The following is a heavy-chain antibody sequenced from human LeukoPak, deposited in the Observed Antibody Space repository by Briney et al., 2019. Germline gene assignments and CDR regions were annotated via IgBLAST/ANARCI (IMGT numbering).Heavy chain of an antibody. CDR3: ARERKITIFGVACDY. CDR1: GYSFTSYG. D-gene: IGHD3-3*01. J-gene: IGHJ4*02. CDR2: ISAYNGNT. Sequence: ASVKVSCKASGYSFTSYGISWVRQAPGQRLEWMGWISAYNGNTNYAQKLQGRVTMTTDTSTSTAYMELSRLRSDDTAVYYCARERKITIFGVACDYWGQGTLVTVSS. V-gene: IGHV1-18*01.